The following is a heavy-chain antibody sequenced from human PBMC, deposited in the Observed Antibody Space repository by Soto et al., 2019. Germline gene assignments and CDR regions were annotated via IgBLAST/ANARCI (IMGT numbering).Heavy chain of an antibody. CDR3: ARQGYAGYCSGGSCKSKSYYYYMDV. D-gene: IGHD2-15*01. CDR2: IYPGDSDT. CDR1: GYSFTSYW. Sequence: GESLKISCKGSGYSFTSYWIGWVRQMPGKGLEWMGIIYPGDSDTRYSPSFQGQVTISADKSISTAYLQWSSLKASDTAMYYCARQGYAGYCSGGSCKSKSYYYYMDVWGKGTTVTVSS. V-gene: IGHV5-51*01. J-gene: IGHJ6*03.